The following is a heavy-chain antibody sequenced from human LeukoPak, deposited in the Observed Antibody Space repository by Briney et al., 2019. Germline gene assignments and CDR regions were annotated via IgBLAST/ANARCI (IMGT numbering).Heavy chain of an antibody. D-gene: IGHD2-15*01. CDR1: GFTFSTFA. CDR2: IFPSGGEI. J-gene: IGHJ4*02. Sequence: PGGSLRLSCEASGFTFSTFAMIWVRQPPGKGLEWVSSIFPSGGEIHYADSVRGRFTISRDNSKSTLSLQMNSLKASDTAMYYCARQPDTLYCSGGRCYSGGFDYWGQGTLVTVSS. CDR3: ARQPDTLYCSGGRCYSGGFDY. V-gene: IGHV3-23*01.